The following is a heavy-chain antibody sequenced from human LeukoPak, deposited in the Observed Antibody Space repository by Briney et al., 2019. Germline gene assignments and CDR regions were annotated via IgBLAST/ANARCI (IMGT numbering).Heavy chain of an antibody. CDR3: ARVEGFGELLGKDAFDI. D-gene: IGHD3-10*01. CDR1: GGFNSSYY. CDR2: IYYSGST. Sequence: AETLTLTCTVSGGFNSSYYWRWIRQPPGKALEWIGYIYYSGSTNYNPPLKSRVTISVDTSKNQYSLKLNSVTAADTAVYYCARVEGFGELLGKDAFDIWGQGTMVTVSS. V-gene: IGHV4-59*01. J-gene: IGHJ3*02.